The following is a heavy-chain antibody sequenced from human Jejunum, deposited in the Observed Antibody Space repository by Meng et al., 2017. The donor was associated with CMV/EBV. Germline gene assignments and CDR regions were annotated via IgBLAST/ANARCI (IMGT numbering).Heavy chain of an antibody. CDR1: GFNLESYE. V-gene: IGHV3-48*03. CDR3: AKLIDY. Sequence: CAVFGFNLESYELNWVRQAPGKGLEWVSYISGPGNTIYYADSVRGRFTISRDNAKNSLYLQLNSLRAEDTAVYYCAKLIDYWGQGTLVTVSS. CDR2: ISGPGNTI. J-gene: IGHJ4*02.